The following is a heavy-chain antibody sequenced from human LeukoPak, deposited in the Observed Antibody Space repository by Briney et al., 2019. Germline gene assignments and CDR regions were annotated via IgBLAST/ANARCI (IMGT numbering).Heavy chain of an antibody. J-gene: IGHJ4*02. V-gene: IGHV4-39*01. D-gene: IGHD3-9*01. CDR3: ARRRSNYDILTGYYPTYYFDY. CDR1: GGSISSGAYY. CDR2: IYYSGST. Sequence: SETLSLTCTVSGGSISSGAYYWGWIRQPPGKGLEWIGSIYYSGSTYYNPSLKSRVTISVDTSKNQFSLKLSSVTAADTAVYYCARRRSNYDILTGYYPTYYFDYWGQGTLVTVSS.